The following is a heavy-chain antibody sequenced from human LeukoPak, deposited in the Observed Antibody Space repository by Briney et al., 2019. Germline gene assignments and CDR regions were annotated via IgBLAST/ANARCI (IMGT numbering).Heavy chain of an antibody. Sequence: ASVKVSCKASGYTFTGYYMHWVRQAPGQGLEWMGWINPNSGGTNYAQKFQGRVTMTRDTSISTAYMELSRLRSDDTAVYYCARGDIVVVPAANPIDYWGQGTLVTVSS. CDR1: GYTFTGYY. CDR2: INPNSGGT. V-gene: IGHV1-2*02. CDR3: ARGDIVVVPAANPIDY. D-gene: IGHD2-2*01. J-gene: IGHJ4*02.